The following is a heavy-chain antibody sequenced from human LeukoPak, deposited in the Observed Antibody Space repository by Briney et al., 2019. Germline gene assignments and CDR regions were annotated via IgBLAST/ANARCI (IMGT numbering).Heavy chain of an antibody. CDR2: IYSGGSK. V-gene: IGHV3-66*01. Sequence: GGSLRLSCAASGFTVSSNYMSWVRQAPGKGLEWVSVIYSGGSKYYSDSVKGRFTISRDNSKNTLYLQMNSLRAEDTAVYYCARDSYLGSSSGVDYWGQGTLVTVSS. CDR1: GFTVSSNY. J-gene: IGHJ4*02. CDR3: ARDSYLGSSSGVDY. D-gene: IGHD6-6*01.